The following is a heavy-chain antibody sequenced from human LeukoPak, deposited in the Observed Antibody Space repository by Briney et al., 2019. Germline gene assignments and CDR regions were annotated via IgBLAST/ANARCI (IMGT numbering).Heavy chain of an antibody. V-gene: IGHV3-64D*06. D-gene: IGHD1-1*01. CDR2: IMSNGRST. CDR3: VKAKYYSWSDGSSFDC. CDR1: GFTFSDYA. J-gene: IGHJ4*02. Sequence: GGSLSLSCSGSGFTFSDYAMFWVRQAPGKGLEYVSAIMSNGRSTYLADTVKDRFTISRDNSKNMLYLQMSSLRPEDTAVYYCVKAKYYSWSDGSSFDCWGQGTLVTVSS.